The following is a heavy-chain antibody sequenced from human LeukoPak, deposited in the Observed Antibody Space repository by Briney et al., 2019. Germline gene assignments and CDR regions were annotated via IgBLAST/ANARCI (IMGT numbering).Heavy chain of an antibody. V-gene: IGHV1-18*01. CDR1: GYTFTSYG. Sequence: ASVKVSCKASGYTFTSYGISWVRQAPGQGLEWMGWISAYNGNTNYAQKLQGRVTMTTDTSTSTAYMELRSLRSDDTAVYYCAKDVGGDSSGWYGDYYYGMDVWGQGTTVTVSS. CDR3: AKDVGGDSSGWYGDYYYGMDV. J-gene: IGHJ6*02. CDR2: ISAYNGNT. D-gene: IGHD6-19*01.